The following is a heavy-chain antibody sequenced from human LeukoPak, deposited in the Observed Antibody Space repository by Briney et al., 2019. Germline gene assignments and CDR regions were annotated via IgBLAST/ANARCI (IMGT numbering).Heavy chain of an antibody. CDR1: GFTFSSYG. CDR3: ATGDYAPGY. Sequence: PGRSLRLSCAASGFTFSSYGMHWVRRAPGKGLEWVAVIWYDGSNKYYADSVKGRFTISRDNSKNTLYLQMNSLRAEDTAVYYCATGDYAPGYWGQGTLVTVSS. D-gene: IGHD4-17*01. V-gene: IGHV3-33*01. CDR2: IWYDGSNK. J-gene: IGHJ4*02.